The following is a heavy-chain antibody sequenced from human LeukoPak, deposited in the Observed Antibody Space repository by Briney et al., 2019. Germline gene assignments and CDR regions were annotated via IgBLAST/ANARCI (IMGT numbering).Heavy chain of an antibody. Sequence: GGSLRLSCAASGFTFSSYAMSWVRQAPGKGLEWVSAISGSGGSTYYADSVKDRFTISRDNSKNTLYLQMNSLRAEDTAVYYCAKDWAVYSSSWYFDYWGQGTLVTVSS. CDR3: AKDWAVYSSSWYFDY. J-gene: IGHJ4*02. CDR1: GFTFSSYA. V-gene: IGHV3-23*01. D-gene: IGHD6-13*01. CDR2: ISGSGGST.